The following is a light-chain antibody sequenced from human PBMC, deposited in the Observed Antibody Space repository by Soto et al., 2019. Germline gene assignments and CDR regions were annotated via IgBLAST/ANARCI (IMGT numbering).Light chain of an antibody. CDR2: GAS. CDR3: QQYNKWWT. Sequence: EIVMTQSPATLSVSPGERVTLSCRASQSVSSDLAWYQQKPGQAPSLLILGASTRAAGIPARFSGSGSGTEFTLTISSLQSEDFAVYYCQQYNKWWTFGQGTKVDIK. CDR1: QSVSSD. V-gene: IGKV3-15*01. J-gene: IGKJ1*01.